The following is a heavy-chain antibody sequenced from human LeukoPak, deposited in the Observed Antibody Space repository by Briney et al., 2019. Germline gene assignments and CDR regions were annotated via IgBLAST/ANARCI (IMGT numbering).Heavy chain of an antibody. CDR3: ATAPGIAVAGERASLDY. D-gene: IGHD6-19*01. J-gene: IGHJ4*02. CDR2: IYPGYSDT. CDR1: GYSFTSYW. V-gene: IGHV5-51*01. Sequence: GESLEISCQGSGYSFTSYWIGWVRQMPGKGLEWMGIIYPGYSDTRYSPSFQGQVTISADKSISTTYLQWSSLKASDTAMYYCATAPGIAVAGERASLDYWGQGTLVTVSS.